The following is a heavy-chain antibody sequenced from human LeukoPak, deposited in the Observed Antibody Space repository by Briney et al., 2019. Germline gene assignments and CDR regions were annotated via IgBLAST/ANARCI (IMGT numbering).Heavy chain of an antibody. D-gene: IGHD1-26*01. V-gene: IGHV3-7*01. CDR1: GFTFSSYW. CDR3: ARNSGTNP. Sequence: GGSLRLSCGASGFTFSSYWMSWVRQAPGKGLEWVANIKQDGSEKYYEDSVKGRFTISRDNAKNSLYQQMNSLRAEDTAVYYCARNSGTNPWGQGTLVTVSS. J-gene: IGHJ5*02. CDR2: IKQDGSEK.